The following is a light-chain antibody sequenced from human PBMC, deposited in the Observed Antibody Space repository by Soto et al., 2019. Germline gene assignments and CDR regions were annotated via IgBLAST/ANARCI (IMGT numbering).Light chain of an antibody. CDR2: GAS. CDR3: QQYNNWPWT. V-gene: IGKV3-15*01. CDR1: QSVSSN. J-gene: IGKJ1*01. Sequence: IVMTHSPATLSVPPGEMASLSFRASQSVSSNLAWYQQKPGQAPRLLIYGASNRATGFPARFSGSGSGTEFTLTISSLQSEDFAVYYCQQYNNWPWTFGQGTKVDIK.